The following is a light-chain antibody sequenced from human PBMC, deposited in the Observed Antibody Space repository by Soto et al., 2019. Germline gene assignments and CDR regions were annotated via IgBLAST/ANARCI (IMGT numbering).Light chain of an antibody. J-gene: IGKJ1*01. V-gene: IGKV1-5*03. CDR3: QQYDSYST. CDR1: QSSSSW. Sequence: DIQLTQSPSTLSASVGDRVTITCRASQSSSSWLAWYQQKPGKAPSVLIYKASSLESGVPSRFSGSGFGTEFTLTISSLQPDDSATYYCQQYDSYSTFGQGTKVDIK. CDR2: KAS.